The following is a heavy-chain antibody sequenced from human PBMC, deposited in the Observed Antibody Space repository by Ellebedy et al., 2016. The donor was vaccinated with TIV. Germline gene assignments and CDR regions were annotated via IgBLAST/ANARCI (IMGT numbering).Heavy chain of an antibody. D-gene: IGHD4-23*01. CDR3: AKEGAYGGKGIHDY. V-gene: IGHV3-23*01. Sequence: GESLKISXAASGFTFSSYAMSWVRQAPGKGLEWVSAISGSGGSTYYADSVKGRFTISRDNSKNTLYLQMNSLRAEDTAVYYCAKEGAYGGKGIHDYWGQGTLVTVSS. CDR1: GFTFSSYA. CDR2: ISGSGGST. J-gene: IGHJ4*02.